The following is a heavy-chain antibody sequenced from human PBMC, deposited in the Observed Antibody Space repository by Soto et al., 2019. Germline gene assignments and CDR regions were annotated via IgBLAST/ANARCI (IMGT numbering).Heavy chain of an antibody. CDR3: ARDPGGTKWFDP. V-gene: IGHV4-31*03. CDR1: GGPISSGGYY. CDR2: IFYSGST. Sequence: QVQLQESGPGLVKPSQTLSLTCTVSGGPISSGGYYWNWSRQHPGKGLEWIGYIFYSGSTYYNPALKSRVTISVDMSKNQVSLRLSSVTAADTAVYYWARDPGGTKWFDPWGQGTLVTVSS. D-gene: IGHD3-16*01. J-gene: IGHJ5*02.